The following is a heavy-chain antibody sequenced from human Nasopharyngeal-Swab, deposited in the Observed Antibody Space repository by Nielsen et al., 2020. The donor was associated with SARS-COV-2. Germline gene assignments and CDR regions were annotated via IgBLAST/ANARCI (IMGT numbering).Heavy chain of an antibody. CDR3: AKDDVVRGDAFDI. CDR2: ISASGGST. D-gene: IGHD3-10*01. V-gene: IGHV3-23*01. J-gene: IGHJ3*02. CDR1: GFTFNISA. Sequence: GESLKISCIASGFTFNISAVAWVRRTPGRGLQWVSGISASGGSTYYTDSVKGRFAVSRDNSRNTLYLQMHSLRVEDTALYYCAKDDVVRGDAFDIWGQGTMVTVSS.